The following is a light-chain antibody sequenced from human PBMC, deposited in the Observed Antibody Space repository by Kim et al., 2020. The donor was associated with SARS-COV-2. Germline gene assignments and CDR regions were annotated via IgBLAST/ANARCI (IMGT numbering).Light chain of an antibody. V-gene: IGLV2-14*03. Sequence: QSALTQPASVSGSPGQSITISCTGTSSDVGGYNSVSWYQQHPGKAPKLMIYDVSTRPSGVSDRFSGSKSGDTASLTISGLQAEDEGDYYCSSYTSSLWVFGGGTQLTVL. J-gene: IGLJ3*02. CDR1: SSDVGGYNS. CDR3: SSYTSSLWV. CDR2: DVS.